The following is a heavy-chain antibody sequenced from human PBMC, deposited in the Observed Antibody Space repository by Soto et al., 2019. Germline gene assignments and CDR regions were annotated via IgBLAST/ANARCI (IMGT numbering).Heavy chain of an antibody. J-gene: IGHJ5*02. CDR2: IDYSGST. Sequence: QVQLQESGPGLVKPSQTLSLTCTVSGGSISSGGYYWSWIRQHPGKGLEWIGYIDYSGSTYYNPSLKSRVTISVDTSKNQFSLKLSSVTAADTAVYYCARDPKWFGELFGWFDPWGQGTLVTVSS. CDR1: GGSISSGGYY. D-gene: IGHD3-10*01. V-gene: IGHV4-31*03. CDR3: ARDPKWFGELFGWFDP.